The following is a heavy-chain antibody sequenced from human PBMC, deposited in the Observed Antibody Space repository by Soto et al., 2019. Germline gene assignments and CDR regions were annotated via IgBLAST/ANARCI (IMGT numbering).Heavy chain of an antibody. CDR2: INHSGST. CDR1: GGSFIGYY. J-gene: IGHJ6*02. V-gene: IGHV4-34*01. D-gene: IGHD3-3*01. CDR3: ARVKYHDFWSGVYGMDV. Sequence: PSETLSLTCAVYGGSFIGYYWSWILQPPWKGLEWIGEINHSGSTNYNPSLKSRVTISVDTSKNQFSLKLSSVTAADTAVYYCARVKYHDFWSGVYGMDVWGQGTTVTVSS.